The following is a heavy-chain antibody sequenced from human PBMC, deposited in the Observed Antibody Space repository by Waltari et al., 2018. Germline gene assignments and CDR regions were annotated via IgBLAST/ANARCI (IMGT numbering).Heavy chain of an antibody. CDR1: GFTFSSYA. J-gene: IGHJ4*02. Sequence: QVQLVESGGGVVQPGRSLRLSCAASGFTFSSYAMHWVRQAPGKGLEWVAVISYDGSNKYYADSVKGRFTISRDNSKNTLYLQMNSLRAEDTAVYYCARDYAPSGSYCFDYWGQGTLVTVSS. D-gene: IGHD3-10*01. CDR2: ISYDGSNK. V-gene: IGHV3-30-3*01. CDR3: ARDYAPSGSYCFDY.